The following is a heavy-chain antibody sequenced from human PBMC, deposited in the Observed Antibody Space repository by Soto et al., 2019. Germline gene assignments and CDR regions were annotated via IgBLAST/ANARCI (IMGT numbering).Heavy chain of an antibody. J-gene: IGHJ4*02. CDR2: ISTDGTNQ. CDR3: AVGGGDLSLTPFDY. CDR1: GFNFKAYG. Sequence: VHLVESGGGVVQPGRSLRLSCVASGFNFKAYGMHWVRQAPGKGLEWVAVISTDGTNQHHADSVKGRFTISRDNFKNTLYLQMNSLRPEDTAVYFCAVGGGDLSLTPFDYWGQGTLVTVSS. D-gene: IGHD3-16*02. V-gene: IGHV3-30-3*01.